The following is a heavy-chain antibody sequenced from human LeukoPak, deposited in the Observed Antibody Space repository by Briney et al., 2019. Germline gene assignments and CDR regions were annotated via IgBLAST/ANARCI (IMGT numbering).Heavy chain of an antibody. V-gene: IGHV3-21*01. J-gene: IGHJ4*01. CDR3: SRDSTNWCIHY. D-gene: IGHD6-13*01. CDR1: GFTFSSYN. Sequence: PGGSLRLSCAASGFTFSSYNMNWVRQAPGRGLEWVSSISSTSSYIYYADSVKGRFTISRDNAKNSLYLQMNSLRAEDTAVYFCSRDSTNWCIHYWGHGKLFTVSS. CDR2: ISSTSSYI.